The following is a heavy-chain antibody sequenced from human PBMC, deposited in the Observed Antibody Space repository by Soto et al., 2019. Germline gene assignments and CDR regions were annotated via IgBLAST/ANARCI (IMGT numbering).Heavy chain of an antibody. CDR1: GYTFTSYG. CDR2: ISAYNGNT. Sequence: ASVKVSCKASGYTFTSYGISWVRQAPGQGLEWMGWISAYNGNTNYAQKLQGRVTMTTDTSTSTAYMELRSLRSGDTAVYYCARDGSIAVAGADFDYWGQGTLVTVSS. V-gene: IGHV1-18*01. J-gene: IGHJ4*02. CDR3: ARDGSIAVAGADFDY. D-gene: IGHD6-19*01.